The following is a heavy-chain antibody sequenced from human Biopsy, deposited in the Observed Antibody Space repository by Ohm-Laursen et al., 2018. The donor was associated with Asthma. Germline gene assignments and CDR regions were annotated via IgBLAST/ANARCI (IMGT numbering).Heavy chain of an antibody. CDR1: GYNFISFA. V-gene: IGHV1-3*04. CDR3: ARTYYDFLTGQVKDVFGV. J-gene: IGHJ3*01. Sequence: GATVKISCKASGYNFISFAIYWVRQALGQRLEWMGWVNTGNGDTKYSQKFQGRVTITRDTSASTAYMELRSLRSEDTATYYCARTYYDFLTGQVKDVFGVWGQGTMVTVSS. CDR2: VNTGNGDT. D-gene: IGHD3-9*01.